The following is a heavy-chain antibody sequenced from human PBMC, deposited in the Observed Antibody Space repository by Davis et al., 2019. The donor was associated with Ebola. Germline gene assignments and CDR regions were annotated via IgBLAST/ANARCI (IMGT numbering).Heavy chain of an antibody. CDR1: GGSFSGYY. Sequence: PSETLSLTCAVYGGSFSGYYWSWIRQPPGKGLEWIGEINHSGSTNYNPSLKSRVTISVDTSKNQFSLKLSSVTAADTAVYYCARVSGGDYVGDYFDYWGQGTLVTVSS. CDR2: INHSGST. CDR3: ARVSGGDYVGDYFDY. D-gene: IGHD4-17*01. V-gene: IGHV4-34*01. J-gene: IGHJ4*02.